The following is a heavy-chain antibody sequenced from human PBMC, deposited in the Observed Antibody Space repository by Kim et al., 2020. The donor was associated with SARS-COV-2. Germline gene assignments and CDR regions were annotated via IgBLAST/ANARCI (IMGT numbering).Heavy chain of an antibody. CDR3: VRDGPSGYNDLDY. CDR1: GFTFSTYA. Sequence: GGSLRLSCAASGFTFSTYAIHWVRQAPGKGLECVGVISHDGSSEYYADSVKGRFTISRDTSKNTVYLHMTSLTTEDMAVYYCVRDGPSGYNDLDYWGQGTLVTVSS. J-gene: IGHJ4*02. D-gene: IGHD5-18*01. V-gene: IGHV3-30-3*01. CDR2: ISHDGSSE.